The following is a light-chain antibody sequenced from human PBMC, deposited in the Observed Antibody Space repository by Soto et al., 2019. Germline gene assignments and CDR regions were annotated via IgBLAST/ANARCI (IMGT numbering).Light chain of an antibody. CDR3: QHYGSLFT. V-gene: IGKV1-5*03. CDR2: KAS. Sequence: DIPMTQSPSTLSASVGDRVTITCRASQSISSWLAWYQQKSGKAPKLLIYKASNLESGVPSRFSGSGSGTEFTLTISSLQPDDSATYYCQHYGSLFTFGQGTKLEIK. J-gene: IGKJ2*01. CDR1: QSISSW.